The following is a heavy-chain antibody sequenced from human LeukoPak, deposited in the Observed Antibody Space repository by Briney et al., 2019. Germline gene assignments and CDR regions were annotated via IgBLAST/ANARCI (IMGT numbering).Heavy chain of an antibody. CDR1: GGTFSSYA. J-gene: IGHJ4*02. CDR3: ARDTGYSGYDDNIKFDY. CDR2: IIPIFGTA. V-gene: IGHV1-69*05. Sequence: SVKVSCKASGGTFSSYAISWVRQAPGQGLEWMGGIIPIFGTANYAQKFQGRVTITTDESTSTAYMELSSLRSEDTAMYYCARDTGYSGYDDNIKFDYWGQGTLVTVSS. D-gene: IGHD5-12*01.